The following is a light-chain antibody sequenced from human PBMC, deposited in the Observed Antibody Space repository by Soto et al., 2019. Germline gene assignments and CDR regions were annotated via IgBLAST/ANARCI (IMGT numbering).Light chain of an antibody. Sequence: EIVMTQSPATLSVSPGERSTLSCRASQSVSSNLAWYQQKPGQAPRLLIYGASTRATGIPARFSGSGSGTDFTLTISSLQPEDFATYYCQQSYITPITFGQGTRLEIK. V-gene: IGKV3-15*01. CDR1: QSVSSN. J-gene: IGKJ5*01. CDR2: GAS. CDR3: QQSYITPIT.